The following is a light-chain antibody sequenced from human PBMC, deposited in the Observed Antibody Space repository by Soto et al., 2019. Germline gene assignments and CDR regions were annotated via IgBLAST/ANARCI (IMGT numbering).Light chain of an antibody. V-gene: IGKV1-39*01. CDR2: AAS. Sequence: DIQMTQSPSSLSASVGDRVTITCRASQSISSYLNWYQQKPGKAPELLIYAASSLQGGVPSRFSGSGSGTDFTLTISSLQPEDFATYYCQQSYITPLTFGQGTKVEIK. CDR3: QQSYITPLT. J-gene: IGKJ1*01. CDR1: QSISSY.